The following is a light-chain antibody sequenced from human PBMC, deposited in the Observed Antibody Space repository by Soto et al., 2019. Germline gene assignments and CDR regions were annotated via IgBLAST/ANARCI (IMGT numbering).Light chain of an antibody. J-gene: IGKJ1*01. V-gene: IGKV1-5*03. CDR1: QSITDW. CDR3: QYWDDYSWT. Sequence: DIQMTQSPSTLSASVGDRVTITCRASQSITDWVAWYEQKPGKAPKFQIYKASNLEGGVPSRFSGSGYGPEFSLTISSVQPDDFATYYCQYWDDYSWTFGQGTKGEIK. CDR2: KAS.